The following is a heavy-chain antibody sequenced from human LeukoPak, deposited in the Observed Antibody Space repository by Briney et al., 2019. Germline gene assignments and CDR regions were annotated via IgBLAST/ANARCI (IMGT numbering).Heavy chain of an antibody. D-gene: IGHD3-22*01. J-gene: IGHJ4*02. CDR1: GFTYSNYV. Sequence: PGGSLRLSCAASGFTYSNYVMSWVRQAPGKGLEWVSAISVSGETTVYADSVKGRFTVSRDNSKNTLYLQMNSLRVEDTAIYYCAKYHSGYDSWGQGTLVTVSS. CDR2: ISVSGETT. CDR3: AKYHSGYDS. V-gene: IGHV3-23*01.